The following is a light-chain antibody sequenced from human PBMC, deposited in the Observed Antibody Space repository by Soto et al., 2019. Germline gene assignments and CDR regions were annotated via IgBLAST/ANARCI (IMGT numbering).Light chain of an antibody. Sequence: ELVLTRSPGTRSLSPGERSTLSCRASQSVSNNYLAWCQQQPGQAPTLLLYGASTRATEALASFSGSGPSTDVTLTISSLQSEDFAVYYCHQYNNRPPYTFGQGTRLEIK. CDR2: GAS. J-gene: IGKJ5*01. CDR1: QSVSNN. V-gene: IGKV3-15*01. CDR3: HQYNNRPPYT.